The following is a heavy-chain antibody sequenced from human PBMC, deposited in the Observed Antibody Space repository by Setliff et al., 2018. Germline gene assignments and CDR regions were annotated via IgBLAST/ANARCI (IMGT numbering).Heavy chain of an antibody. CDR1: GYTFTSFF. Sequence: GASAKVSCKASGYTFTSFFHQWVRQAPGQGFEWMGWINPKSGGTRYAQKFQGRVTMTRDTSISTAYMELSSLRSDDTAVYYCARDGISWLMWFDPWGQGTLVTVSS. J-gene: IGHJ5*02. CDR2: INPKSGGT. CDR3: ARDGISWLMWFDP. D-gene: IGHD3-16*01. V-gene: IGHV1-2*02.